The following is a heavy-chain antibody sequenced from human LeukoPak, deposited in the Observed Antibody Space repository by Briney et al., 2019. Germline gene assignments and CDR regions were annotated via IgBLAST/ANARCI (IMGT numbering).Heavy chain of an antibody. CDR1: GFTFSSYG. Sequence: PGGSLRLSCAASGFTFSSYGMHWVRQAPGKGLEWVAVIWYDGSNKYYADSVKGRFTISRDNSKNTLYLQMNSLRAEDTAVYYCARAGTSWRGWYYFDYWGQGTLVTVSS. CDR2: IWYDGSNK. V-gene: IGHV3-33*01. CDR3: ARAGTSWRGWYYFDY. D-gene: IGHD6-19*01. J-gene: IGHJ4*02.